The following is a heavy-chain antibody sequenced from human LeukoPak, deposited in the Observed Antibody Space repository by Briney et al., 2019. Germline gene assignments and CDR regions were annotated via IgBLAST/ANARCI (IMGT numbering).Heavy chain of an antibody. CDR3: STDGPLITMVRNTQIILDV. D-gene: IGHD3-10*01. V-gene: IGHV3-53*01. Sequence: GGSLRLSCAASGFTVSSNYMSWVRQAPGKGLEWVSVIYSGSDTYYADSVKGRFTISRDNSKNTLYLQMNSLKTEDTAVYYCSTDGPLITMVRNTQIILDVWGKGTTVTVSS. CDR2: IYSGSDT. J-gene: IGHJ6*04. CDR1: GFTVSSNY.